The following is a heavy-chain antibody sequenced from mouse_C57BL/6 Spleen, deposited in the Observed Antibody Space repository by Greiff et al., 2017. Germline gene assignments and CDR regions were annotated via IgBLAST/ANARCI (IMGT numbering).Heavy chain of an antibody. V-gene: IGHV1-69*01. CDR2: IDPSDSYT. D-gene: IGHD3-2*02. CDR3: ARRGTAQAPFAY. J-gene: IGHJ3*01. CDR1: GYTFTSYW. Sequence: QVQLKQPGAELVMPGASVKLSCKASGYTFTSYWMPWVKQRPGQGLEWIGEIDPSDSYTNYNQKFKGKSTLTVDKSSSTAYMQLSSLTSEDTAVYYCARRGTAQAPFAYWGQGTLVTVSA.